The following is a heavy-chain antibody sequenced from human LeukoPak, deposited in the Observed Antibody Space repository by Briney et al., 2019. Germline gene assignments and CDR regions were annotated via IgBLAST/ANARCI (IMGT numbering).Heavy chain of an antibody. Sequence: GESLKISCKGSGYSFTSYWIGWVRQMPGKGLEWMGIIYPGDSDTRYSPSFQGQVTISADKSISTAYLQWSSLKASDTAMYYCARPRWYYYDSSGQGDAFDIWGQGTMVTVSS. CDR1: GYSFTSYW. J-gene: IGHJ3*02. CDR3: ARPRWYYYDSSGQGDAFDI. D-gene: IGHD3-22*01. CDR2: IYPGDSDT. V-gene: IGHV5-51*01.